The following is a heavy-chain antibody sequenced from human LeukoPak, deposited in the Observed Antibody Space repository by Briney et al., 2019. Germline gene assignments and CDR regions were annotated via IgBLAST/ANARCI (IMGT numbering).Heavy chain of an antibody. J-gene: IGHJ3*02. CDR3: ARTQQGGGSYADAFDI. V-gene: IGHV1-69*05. Sequence: ASVKVSCKASGGTFSSYAISWVRQAPGQGLEWMGGIIPIFGTANYAQKFQGRVTMTRDMSTSTVYMELSSLRSEDTAVYYCARTQQGGGSYADAFDIWGQGTMVTVSS. CDR1: GGTFSSYA. CDR2: IIPIFGTA. D-gene: IGHD1-26*01.